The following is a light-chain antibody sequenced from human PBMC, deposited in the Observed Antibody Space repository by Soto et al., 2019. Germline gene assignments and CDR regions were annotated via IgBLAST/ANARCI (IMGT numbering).Light chain of an antibody. Sequence: DIQMTQSPSSLSASVGDRVTITCRASQSITTYLNWYQQTSGKAPKLLIYAASSLQSGVPSRFSGSGSGTDFTLTISSLQPEDFATYYCQQANSFPLTFGGGTKVDIK. J-gene: IGKJ4*01. V-gene: IGKV1-39*01. CDR3: QQANSFPLT. CDR1: QSITTY. CDR2: AAS.